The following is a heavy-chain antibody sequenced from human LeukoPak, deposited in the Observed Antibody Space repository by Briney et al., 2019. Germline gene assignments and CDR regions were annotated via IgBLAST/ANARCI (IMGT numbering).Heavy chain of an antibody. Sequence: GASVKVSCKASGYTFTIYGISWVRQPPGQGLEWMGWISAYNGNTNYAQKPQGRVTMTTDTSTSTAYMELRSLRSDGRAVDYCGKEHIMITFGGAYYFDYSGQGTLVTVSS. CDR2: ISAYNGNT. CDR3: GKEHIMITFGGAYYFDY. V-gene: IGHV1-18*01. CDR1: GYTFTIYG. D-gene: IGHD3-16*01. J-gene: IGHJ4*02.